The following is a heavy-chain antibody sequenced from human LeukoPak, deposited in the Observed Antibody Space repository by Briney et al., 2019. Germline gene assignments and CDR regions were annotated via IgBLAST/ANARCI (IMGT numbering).Heavy chain of an antibody. Sequence: ASVKVSCKASGYTFTGYYMHWVRQAPGQGLEWMGGIIPIFGTANYAQKFQGRVTITADESTSTAYMELSSLRSEDTAVYYCACPSSSWLFDAFDIWGQGTMVTVSS. V-gene: IGHV1-69*13. J-gene: IGHJ3*02. D-gene: IGHD6-13*01. CDR1: GYTFTGYY. CDR3: ACPSSSWLFDAFDI. CDR2: IIPIFGTA.